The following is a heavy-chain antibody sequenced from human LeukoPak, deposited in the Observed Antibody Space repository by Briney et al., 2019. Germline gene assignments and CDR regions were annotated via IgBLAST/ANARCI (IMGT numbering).Heavy chain of an antibody. Sequence: GGSLRLSCAASGFTFSSYGMHWVRQAPGKGLEWVAVISYDRSNKYYADYVKGRFTISRDNSKNTLYLQMNSLRAEDTAVYYCAKAKAAAVYYYYMDVWGKGTTVTVSS. J-gene: IGHJ6*03. CDR1: GFTFSSYG. V-gene: IGHV3-30*18. CDR3: AKAKAAAVYYYYMDV. D-gene: IGHD6-13*01. CDR2: ISYDRSNK.